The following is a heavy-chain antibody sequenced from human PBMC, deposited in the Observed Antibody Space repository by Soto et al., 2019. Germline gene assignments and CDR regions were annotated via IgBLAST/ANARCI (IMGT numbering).Heavy chain of an antibody. V-gene: IGHV6-1*01. Sequence: SQTLSLTCAISGDSVSSNSAAWNWIRQSPSRGLEWLGRTYYRSKWYNDYAVSVESRITINPDTSKNQFSLQLNSVTPEDTAVYYCARVMGIFGVVGYYYYGMDVWGQGTTVTVSS. D-gene: IGHD3-3*01. CDR1: GDSVSSNSAA. CDR2: TYYRSKWYN. J-gene: IGHJ6*02. CDR3: ARVMGIFGVVGYYYYGMDV.